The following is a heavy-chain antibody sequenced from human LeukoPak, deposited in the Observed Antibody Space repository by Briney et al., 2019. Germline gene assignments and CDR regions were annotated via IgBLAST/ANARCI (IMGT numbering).Heavy chain of an antibody. CDR3: ARAVAAADSY. J-gene: IGHJ4*02. V-gene: IGHV3-7*04. Sequence: LRLSXTASGFTISTYWMSWVRQAPGKGLEWVANINQDGSKKYYVDSVKGRFTISRDNVKNSVYLQMNSLRAEDTAVYSCARAVAAADSYWGRGTLVTVSS. CDR2: INQDGSKK. CDR1: GFTISTYW. D-gene: IGHD6-13*01.